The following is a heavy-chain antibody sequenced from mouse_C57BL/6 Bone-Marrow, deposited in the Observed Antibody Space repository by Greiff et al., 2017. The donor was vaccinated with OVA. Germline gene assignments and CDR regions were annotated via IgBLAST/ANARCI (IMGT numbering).Heavy chain of an antibody. CDR1: GFTITDYY. CDR2: IDPEDGET. J-gene: IGHJ3*01. CDR3: ARNYDGSSYAWFAY. Sequence: VQLQQSGAELVKPGASVKLSCTASGFTITDYYMHWVKQRPEQGLEWIGRIDPEDGETKYAPKFKGKATITADTSSNTAYLQLSSLTSEDTAFYYCARNYDGSSYAWFAYWGQGTLVTVSA. V-gene: IGHV14-2*01. D-gene: IGHD1-1*01.